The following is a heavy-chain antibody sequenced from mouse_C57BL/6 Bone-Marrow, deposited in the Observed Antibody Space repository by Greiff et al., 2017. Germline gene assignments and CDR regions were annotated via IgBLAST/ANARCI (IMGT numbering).Heavy chain of an antibody. CDR2: IYPRSGNT. V-gene: IGHV1-81*01. J-gene: IGHJ3*01. Sequence: VQLQQSGAELARPGASVKLSCKASGYTFTSYGISWVKQRTGQGLEWIGEIYPRSGNTYYNEKFKGKATLTADKSSSTAYMELRSLPSEDSAVYFCARSGMTPWFAYWGQGTLVTVSA. D-gene: IGHD2-10*02. CDR3: ARSGMTPWFAY. CDR1: GYTFTSYG.